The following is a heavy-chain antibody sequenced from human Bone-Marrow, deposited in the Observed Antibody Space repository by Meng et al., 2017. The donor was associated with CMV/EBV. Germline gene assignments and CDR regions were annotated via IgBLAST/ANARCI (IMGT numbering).Heavy chain of an antibody. CDR3: ARGYTYGTL. D-gene: IGHD5-18*01. Sequence: GGSLRLSCAASGLTFSSYWMSWVRQAPGKGLEWVANIKQDGSEKYYVDTVKGRFTISRDNAKNSLYLQMNSLRAEDTAVYYCARGYTYGTLWGQGTLVTVSS. J-gene: IGHJ4*02. CDR2: IKQDGSEK. CDR1: GLTFSSYW. V-gene: IGHV3-7*01.